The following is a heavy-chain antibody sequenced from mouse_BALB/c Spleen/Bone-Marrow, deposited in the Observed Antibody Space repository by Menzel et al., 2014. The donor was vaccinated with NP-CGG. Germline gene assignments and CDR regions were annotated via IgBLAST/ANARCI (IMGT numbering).Heavy chain of an antibody. J-gene: IGHJ4*01. CDR1: GHAFTNYL. CDR3: AREKGKDAMDY. Sequence: VQLQESGAELVRPGTSVKVSCKASGHAFTNYLLEWVKQRPGQGLEWIGVINPGSDSSTYNEKFRGKATLTADNSSSTAYMQLSSLTSDDSAVYFCAREKGKDAMDYWGQGTSVTVSS. D-gene: IGHD2-1*01. CDR2: INPGSDSS. V-gene: IGHV1-54*01.